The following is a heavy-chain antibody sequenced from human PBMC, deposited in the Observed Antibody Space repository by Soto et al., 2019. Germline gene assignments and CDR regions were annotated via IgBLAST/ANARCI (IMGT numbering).Heavy chain of an antibody. V-gene: IGHV3-30*18. CDR2: ISYDGSNK. J-gene: IGHJ6*02. D-gene: IGHD6-19*01. Sequence: GGSLRLSCAASGFTFSSYGMHWVRQAPGKGLEWVAVISYDGSNKYYADSVKGRFTISRDNSKNTLYLQMNSLRAEDTAVYYCAKDLKQWLAFVDVWGQGTTVTVSS. CDR3: AKDLKQWLAFVDV. CDR1: GFTFSSYG.